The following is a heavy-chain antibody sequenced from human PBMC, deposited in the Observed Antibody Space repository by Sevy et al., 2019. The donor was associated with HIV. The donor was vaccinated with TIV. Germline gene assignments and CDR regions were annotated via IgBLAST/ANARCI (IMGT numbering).Heavy chain of an antibody. CDR3: ARDRHDGYCTNGVCFNFDN. V-gene: IGHV3-9*01. D-gene: IGHD2-8*01. J-gene: IGHJ4*01. Sequence: GGSLRLSCAASGFTFDDYVMHWVRQAPGKGLEWVSGISRNSASIDYADSVKGRFTISRDNAKSSLYLQMKSLRAEDTALYYCARDRHDGYCTNGVCFNFDNWGQGTLVTVSS. CDR2: ISRNSASI. CDR1: GFTFDDYV.